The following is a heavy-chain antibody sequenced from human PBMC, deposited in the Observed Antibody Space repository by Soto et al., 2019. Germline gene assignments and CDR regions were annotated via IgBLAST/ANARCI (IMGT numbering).Heavy chain of an antibody. CDR1: GYTFTTFG. V-gene: IGHV1-18*01. Sequence: QVQLVQSGAEVKEPGASVKVSCKASGYTFTTFGITRVRQSPGQGLEWMGWIAPYNGVTNYAQSFQDRFTMTTDTSTRTGYMELRRLRYDDTAVYYCSAGITLVRGVMSYGMDVWGQGTTVTVSS. CDR2: IAPYNGVT. CDR3: SAGITLVRGVMSYGMDV. D-gene: IGHD3-10*01. J-gene: IGHJ6*02.